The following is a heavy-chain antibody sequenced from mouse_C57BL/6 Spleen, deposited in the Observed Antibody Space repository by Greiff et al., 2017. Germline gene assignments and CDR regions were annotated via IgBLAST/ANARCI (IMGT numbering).Heavy chain of an antibody. CDR3: ARSALRDFDY. D-gene: IGHD1-1*01. CDR2: INPSTGGT. CDR1: GYSFTGYY. J-gene: IGHJ2*01. V-gene: IGHV1-42*01. Sequence: EVKLQQSGPELVKPGASVKISCKASGYSFTGYYMNWVKQSPEKSLEWIGEINPSTGGTTYNQKFKAKATLTVDKSSSTAYMQLKSLTSEDSAVYYCARSALRDFDYWGQGTTLTVSS.